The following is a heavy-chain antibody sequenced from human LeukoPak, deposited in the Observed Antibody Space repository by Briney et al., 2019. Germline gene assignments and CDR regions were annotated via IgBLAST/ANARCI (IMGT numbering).Heavy chain of an antibody. Sequence: SETVSLTCAVYGGSLRGYYWSWIRQPPGKGMEWIGEINHSGSTNYNPSLKSRVTISVDTSKYPSSLKLTSVTAAHTAVYYCARTYYDFWGGALISWFYPTGQGTL. CDR2: INHSGST. CDR3: ARTYYDFWGGALISWFYP. J-gene: IGHJ5*02. V-gene: IGHV4-34*01. CDR1: GGSLRGYY. D-gene: IGHD3-3*01.